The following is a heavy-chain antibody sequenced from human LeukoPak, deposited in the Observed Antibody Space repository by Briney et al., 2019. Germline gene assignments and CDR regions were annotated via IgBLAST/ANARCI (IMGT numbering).Heavy chain of an antibody. CDR2: INSDVSST. CDR3: AREDYYVQRGAFDI. J-gene: IGHJ3*02. CDR1: GFTLSSYW. V-gene: IGHV3-74*01. D-gene: IGHD3-10*02. Sequence: GGSLRLSCAASGFTLSSYWMHWVRQAPGKGLVWVSRINSDVSSTSYADSVKGRFTISRDNAKNTLYVQMNSLRAEDTAVYYCAREDYYVQRGAFDIWGQGTMVTVSS.